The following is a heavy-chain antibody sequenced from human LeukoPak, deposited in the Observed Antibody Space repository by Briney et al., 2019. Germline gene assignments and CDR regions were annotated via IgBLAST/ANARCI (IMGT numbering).Heavy chain of an antibody. CDR2: ISTDGSIT. V-gene: IGHV3-74*01. CDR1: GFTIRNYW. Sequence: PGGSLRLSCVASGFTIRNYWMHWVRQAPGKGLVWVSRISTDGSITTNADSVKGRSTFSRDNAKNTLYLQMNTLRAEDTAVYYCARDRGYSDSSGSLDYWGQGTLVTVSS. D-gene: IGHD3-22*01. J-gene: IGHJ4*02. CDR3: ARDRGYSDSSGSLDY.